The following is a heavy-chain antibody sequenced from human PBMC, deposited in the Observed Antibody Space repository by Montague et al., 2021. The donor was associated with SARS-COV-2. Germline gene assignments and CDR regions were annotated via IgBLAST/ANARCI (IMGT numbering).Heavy chain of an antibody. CDR3: ATSSGFIEPVGGEYYYYYYGMDV. CDR2: TYYRSKWYN. V-gene: IGHV6-1*01. Sequence: CAISGDSVSSNSAAWNWIRQSPSRGLEWLGRTYYRSKWYNDYAVSVKSRITINPDTSKNQFSLQLNSVTPEDTAVYYCATSSGFIEPVGGEYYYYYYGMDVWGQGTTVTVSS. J-gene: IGHJ6*02. D-gene: IGHD6-19*01. CDR1: GDSVSSNSAA.